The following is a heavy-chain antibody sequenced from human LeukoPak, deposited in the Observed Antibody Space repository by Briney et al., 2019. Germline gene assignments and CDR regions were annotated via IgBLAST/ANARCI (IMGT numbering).Heavy chain of an antibody. D-gene: IGHD5-24*01. J-gene: IGHJ3*02. V-gene: IGHV1-69*13. CDR3: ASGDGYNYGSAFVI. CDR1: GGTFSSYA. CDR2: IIPIFGTA. Sequence: GASVKVSCKASGGTFSSYAISWVRQAPGQGLEWMGGIIPIFGTANYAQKFQGRVTITADESTSTAYMELSSLRSEDTAVYYCASGDGYNYGSAFVIWGQGTMVTVSS.